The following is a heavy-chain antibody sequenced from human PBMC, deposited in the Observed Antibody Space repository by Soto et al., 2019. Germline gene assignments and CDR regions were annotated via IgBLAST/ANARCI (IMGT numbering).Heavy chain of an antibody. CDR1: GFTFSSYG. Sequence: QVQLVESGGGVVQPGGTLRLSCAASGFTFSSYGMQWVRQAPGKGLEWVAVIAYDGSLKYYVDSVKGRFTISRDNSKNTLYLQINSLRAEDTAVYYCAKDLKASGSHYGTLNYYYGMDVWGQGTTVSVSS. J-gene: IGHJ6*02. D-gene: IGHD3-10*01. V-gene: IGHV3-30*18. CDR3: AKDLKASGSHYGTLNYYYGMDV. CDR2: IAYDGSLK.